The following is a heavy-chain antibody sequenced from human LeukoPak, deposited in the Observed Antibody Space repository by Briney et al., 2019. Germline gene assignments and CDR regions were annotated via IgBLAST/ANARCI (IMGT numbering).Heavy chain of an antibody. CDR3: ARGGRGYYDSSGYSDY. J-gene: IGHJ4*02. CDR1: GFTVSSNY. V-gene: IGHV3-53*01. D-gene: IGHD3-22*01. Sequence: GGSLRLSCAASGFTVSSNYMSWVRQAPGKGLEWVSVIYSGGSTYYADSVKGRFTISRDNSKNTLYLQMNSLRAEDTAVYYCARGGRGYYDSSGYSDYWGQGTLVTVSS. CDR2: IYSGGST.